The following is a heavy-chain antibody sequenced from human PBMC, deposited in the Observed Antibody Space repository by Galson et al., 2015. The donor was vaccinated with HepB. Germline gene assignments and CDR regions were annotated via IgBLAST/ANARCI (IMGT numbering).Heavy chain of an antibody. Sequence: SVKVSCKASGYTFTSYGISWVRQAPGQGLEWMGWISACNGNTNYAQKLQGRVTMTTDTSTSTAYMELRSLRSDDTAVYYCARPGPYDYVWGGYFDYWGQGTLVTVSS. CDR2: ISACNGNT. V-gene: IGHV1-18*04. CDR1: GYTFTSYG. CDR3: ARPGPYDYVWGGYFDY. D-gene: IGHD3-16*01. J-gene: IGHJ4*02.